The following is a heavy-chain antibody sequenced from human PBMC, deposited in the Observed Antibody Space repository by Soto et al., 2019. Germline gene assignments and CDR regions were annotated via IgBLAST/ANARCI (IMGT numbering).Heavy chain of an antibody. D-gene: IGHD6-13*01. CDR3: ASSIAAAGNDFDI. CDR2: IYPGDSDT. Sequence: GESLKISCKGSGYSFTSYWIGWVRQIPGKGLEWMGIIYPGDSDTRYSPSFQGQVTISADKSISTAYLQWSSLKASDTAMYYCASSIAAAGNDFDIWGQGTMVTVSS. CDR1: GYSFTSYW. V-gene: IGHV5-51*01. J-gene: IGHJ3*02.